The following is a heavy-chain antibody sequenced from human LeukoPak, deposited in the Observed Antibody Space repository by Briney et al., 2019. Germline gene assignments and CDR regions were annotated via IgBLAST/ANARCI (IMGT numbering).Heavy chain of an antibody. Sequence: SETLSLTCAVYGGSFSGYYWSWIRQPPGKGLEWIGEINHSGSTNYNPSLKSRVTISVDTSKNQFSLKLSSVTAADTAVYYCARRPKPGIAAAGPPHFDYWGQGTLVTVSS. CDR3: ARRPKPGIAAAGPPHFDY. V-gene: IGHV4-34*01. D-gene: IGHD6-13*01. CDR2: INHSGST. J-gene: IGHJ4*02. CDR1: GGSFSGYY.